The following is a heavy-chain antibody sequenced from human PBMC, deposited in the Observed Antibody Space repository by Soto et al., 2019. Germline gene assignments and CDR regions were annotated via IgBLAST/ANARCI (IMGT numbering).Heavy chain of an antibody. CDR2: IYPSDSTT. J-gene: IGHJ5*02. Sequence: GESLKISCKGSGYSFTNYWIAWVRQMPGKGLEYMGIIYPSDSTTRYSPSFKGQVSISADKSISTAYLQWNSLKASDTAMYYCARHGFYGDYSSNYFDPWGQGTLVTVSS. V-gene: IGHV5-51*01. CDR3: ARHGFYGDYSSNYFDP. D-gene: IGHD4-17*01. CDR1: GYSFTNYW.